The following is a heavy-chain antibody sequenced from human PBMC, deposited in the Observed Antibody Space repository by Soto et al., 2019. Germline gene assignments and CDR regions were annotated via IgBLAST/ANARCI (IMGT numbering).Heavy chain of an antibody. D-gene: IGHD3-16*01. V-gene: IGHV3-33*01. CDR3: ARDRGATIGGGFDY. J-gene: IGHJ4*02. CDR2: IWYDGSNK. CDR1: GFTFSSYG. Sequence: GGSLRLSCAASGFTFSSYGMHWVRQAPGKGLEWVAVIWYDGSNKYYADSVKGRFTISRDNSKNTLYLQMNSLRAEDTAVYYCARDRGATIGGGFDYWGQGTLVTVSS.